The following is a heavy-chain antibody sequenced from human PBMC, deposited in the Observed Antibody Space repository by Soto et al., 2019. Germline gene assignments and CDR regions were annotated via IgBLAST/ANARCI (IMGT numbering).Heavy chain of an antibody. D-gene: IGHD2-2*01. J-gene: IGHJ6*02. CDR1: GYTFTGYY. Sequence: GASVKVSCKASGYTFTGYYMHWVRQAPGQGLEWMGWINPNSGGTNYAQKFQGRVTMTRDTSISTAYMELSRLRSDDTAVYYCARGVLQYQLPTSMDVWGQGTTVTVSS. V-gene: IGHV1-2*02. CDR3: ARGVLQYQLPTSMDV. CDR2: INPNSGGT.